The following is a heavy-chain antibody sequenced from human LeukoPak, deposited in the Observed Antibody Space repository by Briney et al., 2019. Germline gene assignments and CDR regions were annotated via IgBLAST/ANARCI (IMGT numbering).Heavy chain of an antibody. CDR2: ISSSGSTI. D-gene: IGHD1-26*01. V-gene: IGHV3-11*01. CDR3: AREEWELYSYGMDV. Sequence: PGGSLRLSCAASGFTFSDYYMSWIRQAPGKGLEWVSYISSSGSTIYYADSVKGRFTISRDNAENSLYLQMNSLRAEDTAVYYCAREEWELYSYGMDVWGQGTTVTVSS. J-gene: IGHJ6*02. CDR1: GFTFSDYY.